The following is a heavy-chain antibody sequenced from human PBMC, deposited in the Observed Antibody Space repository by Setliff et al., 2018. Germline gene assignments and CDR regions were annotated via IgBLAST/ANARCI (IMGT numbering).Heavy chain of an antibody. CDR2: ISGGGSTI. J-gene: IGHJ4*02. V-gene: IGHV3-11*04. CDR1: GGTFSDYY. Sequence: LSLTCAASGGTFSDYYMSWIRQAPGKGLEWVSYISGGGSTIHYADSVRGRFTIARDNAKNSLYLQMNSLRAEETAVYYCARLRGAHSSGYPYYFDNWGQGTLVTVSS. CDR3: ARLRGAHSSGYPYYFDN. D-gene: IGHD3-22*01.